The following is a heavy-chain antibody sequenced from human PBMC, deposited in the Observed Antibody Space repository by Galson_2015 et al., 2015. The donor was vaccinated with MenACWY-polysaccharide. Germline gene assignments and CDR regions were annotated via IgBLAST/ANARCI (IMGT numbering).Heavy chain of an antibody. CDR2: IKPDGSER. J-gene: IGHJ6*02. Sequence: SLRLSCAASGFTFSNYWMTWVRQAPGKGLEWVANIKPDGSERWYVGSVRGRFTISRDNAKNSLFLQMNSLRDEDTGMYYCARDRCTAGAAVYHSHGMDLWRQGTTVNVSS. CDR1: GFTFSNYW. D-gene: IGHD6-19*01. CDR3: ARDRCTAGAAVYHSHGMDL. V-gene: IGHV3-7*01.